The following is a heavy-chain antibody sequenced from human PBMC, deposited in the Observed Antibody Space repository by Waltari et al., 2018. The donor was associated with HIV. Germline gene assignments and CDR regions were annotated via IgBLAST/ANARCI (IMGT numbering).Heavy chain of an antibody. D-gene: IGHD3-3*01. CDR1: GYSISSGYY. V-gene: IGHV4-38-2*01. J-gene: IGHJ6*02. Sequence: QVQLQESGPGLVKPSETLSLTCAVSGYSISSGYYWGWLRQPPGKGLEWIGSIYHSGSTYYNPSLKSRVTISVDTSKNQFSLKLSSVTAADTAVYYCASHDPTYYDFWSGTGPLDVWGQGTTVTVSS. CDR3: ASHDPTYYDFWSGTGPLDV. CDR2: IYHSGST.